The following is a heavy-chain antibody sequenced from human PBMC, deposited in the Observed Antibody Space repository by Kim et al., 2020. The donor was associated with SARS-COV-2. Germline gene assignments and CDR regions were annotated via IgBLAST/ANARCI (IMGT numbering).Heavy chain of an antibody. D-gene: IGHD3-22*01. V-gene: IGHV1-69*13. CDR3: ARDAAYYYSYDYFGMDV. Sequence: SVKVSCKTSGDTFSIYAINWVRLAPGQGLEWMGGITPILGAANYAQKFQGRLTITADESTRAAYMDLSSLRSEDTAVYYCARDAAYYYSYDYFGMDVWGQGTTVTVSS. J-gene: IGHJ6*02. CDR1: GDTFSIYA. CDR2: ITPILGAA.